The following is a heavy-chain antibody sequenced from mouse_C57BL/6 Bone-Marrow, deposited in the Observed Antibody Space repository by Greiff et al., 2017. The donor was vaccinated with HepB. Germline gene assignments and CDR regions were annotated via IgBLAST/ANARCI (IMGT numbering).Heavy chain of an antibody. V-gene: IGHV14-4*01. J-gene: IGHJ2*01. Sequence: EVQLQQSGAELVRPGASVKLSCTASGFNIKDDYMHWVKHRPEQGLEWIGWIDPENGDTEYASKFQGKATITADTSSNTAYLQLSSLTSEDTAVYYCTTDLFDYWGQGTTLTVSS. CDR3: TTDLFDY. CDR2: IDPENGDT. CDR1: GFNIKDDY.